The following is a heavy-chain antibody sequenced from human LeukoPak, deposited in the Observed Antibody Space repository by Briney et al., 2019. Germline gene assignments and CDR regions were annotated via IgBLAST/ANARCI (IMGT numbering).Heavy chain of an antibody. D-gene: IGHD2-8*01. J-gene: IGHJ6*03. Sequence: GGSLRLSCAASGFTFSQYWMSWVRQAPGKGLEWVANIKHDGSEKQDGSEKNYVDSVKGRFTISRDNAKNSLYLQMNSLRAEDTAVYYCARSGRGVDSLYFYMDVWGKGTTVTVSS. CDR1: GFTFSQYW. V-gene: IGHV3-7*01. CDR2: IKHDGSEKQDGSEK. CDR3: ARSGRGVDSLYFYMDV.